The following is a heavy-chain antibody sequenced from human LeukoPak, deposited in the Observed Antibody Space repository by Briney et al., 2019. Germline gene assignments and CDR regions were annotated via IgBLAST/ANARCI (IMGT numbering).Heavy chain of an antibody. CDR1: AGSFISSSHH. CDR2: VYYGRTT. CDR3: VRHDGRGGATMGAFDS. J-gene: IGHJ5*01. Sequence: PSETLSLTCTVSAGSFISSSHHWGWIRQSPGKGLEWIGTVYYGRTTYYNPSLDGRVTISLDTSANHFSLQLNSVTAADTAVYYCVRHDGRGGATMGAFDSWGQGSLVTVSS. V-gene: IGHV4-39*01. D-gene: IGHD5-12*01.